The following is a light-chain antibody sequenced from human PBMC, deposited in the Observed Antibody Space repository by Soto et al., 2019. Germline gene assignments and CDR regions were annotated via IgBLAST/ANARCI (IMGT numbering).Light chain of an antibody. V-gene: IGLV2-14*01. CDR2: EVT. J-gene: IGLJ3*02. Sequence: QSALTQPASVSGSPGQSITITCTGTSSDVGHYDYVSWYQQHPGKAPKLVISEVTTRPSGVSDRFSGSKSGNTASLTISRLQAEDEAHYYCSSYTTAYTQVFGGGTKVTVL. CDR1: SSDVGHYDY. CDR3: SSYTTAYTQV.